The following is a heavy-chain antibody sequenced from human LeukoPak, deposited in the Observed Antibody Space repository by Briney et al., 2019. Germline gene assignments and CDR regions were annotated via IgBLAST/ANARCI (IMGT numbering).Heavy chain of an antibody. V-gene: IGHV3-53*01. Sequence: GGSLRLSCAASGFTVSLNYMSGARQAPGKGWEWISVIYSGGSTYYADSVKGRFTISRDDSKNTLYLQMNSLRAEDTAIYYCARAQWRTYSYYYMDVWGKGTTVTVSS. CDR2: IYSGGST. CDR3: ARAQWRTYSYYYMDV. CDR1: GFTVSLNY. J-gene: IGHJ6*03. D-gene: IGHD6-19*01.